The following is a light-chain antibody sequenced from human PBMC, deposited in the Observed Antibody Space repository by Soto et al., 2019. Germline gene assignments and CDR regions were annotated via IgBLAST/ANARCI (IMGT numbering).Light chain of an antibody. V-gene: IGLV2-14*01. CDR3: SSFARINPWV. CDR1: SSDVGGYNY. CDR2: EVS. Sequence: QSALTQPASVSGSPGQSITISCTGTSSDVGGYNYVSWYQQHPGKAPKLMIYEVSNRPSGVFNRFSGSKSGNTASLTISGLQAEGEADYYCSSFARINPWVCGGGTKLTVL. J-gene: IGLJ3*02.